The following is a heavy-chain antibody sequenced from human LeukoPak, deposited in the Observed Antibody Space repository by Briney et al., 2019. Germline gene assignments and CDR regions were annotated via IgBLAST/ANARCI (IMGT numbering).Heavy chain of an antibody. Sequence: QTGGSLRLSCAASGFTFSTYSMNWVRQAPGKGLEWVSYISSSSSIIYYADSVKGRFTISRDDAKNSLYLQMNSLRAEDTAVYYCARDTGYSYSSGYYFDYWGQGTLVTVSS. CDR3: ARDTGYSYSSGYYFDY. D-gene: IGHD5-18*01. J-gene: IGHJ4*02. CDR2: ISSSSSII. V-gene: IGHV3-48*01. CDR1: GFTFSTYS.